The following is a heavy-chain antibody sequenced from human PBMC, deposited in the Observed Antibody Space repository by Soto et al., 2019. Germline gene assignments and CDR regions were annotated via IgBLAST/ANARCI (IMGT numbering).Heavy chain of an antibody. CDR3: ARDFFDSSDYTTNWFDP. CDR2: IYYTGNA. Sequence: SETLSLTCTVYGGYFSDFCWGWIRQPPGKGLEWIGSIYYTGNAYYNPSLKSRVTISVDTSKNQLSLKLTSVTAADAALYYCARDFFDSSDYTTNWFDPWGQGTLVTVSS. D-gene: IGHD3-22*01. J-gene: IGHJ5*02. CDR1: GGYFSDFC. V-gene: IGHV4-59*05.